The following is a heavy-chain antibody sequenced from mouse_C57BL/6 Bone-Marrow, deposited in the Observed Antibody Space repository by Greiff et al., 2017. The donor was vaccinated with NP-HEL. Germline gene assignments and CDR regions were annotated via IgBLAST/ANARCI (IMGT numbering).Heavy chain of an antibody. CDR3: ASNLLLRSYYFNY. CDR1: GFTFSSYA. Sequence: EVQGVESGGGLVKPGGSLKLSCAASGFTFSSYAMSWVRQTPGQRLEWVATISDGGSYTNYPDNVKGRFTISGDNAKSTPYLQLSHLTSEDTALYYCASNLLLRSYYFNYWGQGTTLTVSP. J-gene: IGHJ2*01. D-gene: IGHD1-1*01. V-gene: IGHV5-4*01. CDR2: ISDGGSYT.